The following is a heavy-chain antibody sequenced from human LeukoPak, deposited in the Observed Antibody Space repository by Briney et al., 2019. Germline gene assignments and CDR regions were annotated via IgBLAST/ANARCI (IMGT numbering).Heavy chain of an antibody. Sequence: GRSLRLSCAASGFTFSSYGMHWVRQAPGKGLEWVAVIWYDGSNKYYADSVKGRFTISRDNSKNTLYLQMNSLRAEDTAVYYCANPAPWRDGYNSVYYYYMDVWGKGTTVTVSS. CDR2: IWYDGSNK. CDR3: ANPAPWRDGYNSVYYYYMDV. V-gene: IGHV3-33*06. D-gene: IGHD5-24*01. CDR1: GFTFSSYG. J-gene: IGHJ6*03.